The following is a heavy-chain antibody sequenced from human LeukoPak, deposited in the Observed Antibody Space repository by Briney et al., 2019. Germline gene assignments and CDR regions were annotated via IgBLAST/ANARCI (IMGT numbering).Heavy chain of an antibody. J-gene: IGHJ4*02. CDR2: IYPGDSDT. Sequence: GESLKISCKGSGYSFTSYWIGWVRQMPGKGLEWMGIIYPGDSDTRYSPSFQGQVTISADKSISTAYLQWSSLKASDTAMYYRARQENSYSYVEPDFDYWGQGTLVTVSS. CDR1: GYSFTSYW. D-gene: IGHD5-18*01. CDR3: ARQENSYSYVEPDFDY. V-gene: IGHV5-51*01.